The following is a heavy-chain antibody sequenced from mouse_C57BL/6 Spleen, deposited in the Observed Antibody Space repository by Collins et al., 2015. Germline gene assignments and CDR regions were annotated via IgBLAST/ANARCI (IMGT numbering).Heavy chain of an antibody. J-gene: IGHJ2*01. D-gene: IGHD1-1*01. CDR1: GYTFTSYW. CDR2: IHPISGST. Sequence: QVQLQQPGAELVKPGVSVKLSCKASGYTFTSYWTHWVNQRPGQGLEWIGMIHPISGSTNYNEKFRSKATLTVDRSSSTVYMQLSSLTSEDSAVYYCAREIYYYGSSYSGNYFDYWGQGTTLTVSS. V-gene: IGHV1-64*01. CDR3: AREIYYYGSSYSGNYFDY.